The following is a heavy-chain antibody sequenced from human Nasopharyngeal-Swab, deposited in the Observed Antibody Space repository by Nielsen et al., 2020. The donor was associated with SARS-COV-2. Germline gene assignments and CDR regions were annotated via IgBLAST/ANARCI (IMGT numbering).Heavy chain of an antibody. J-gene: IGHJ4*02. Sequence: GGSLRLSCAASGFTFSDFGMHWVRQPPGKGLLWVSRIDTDGTITDYADSVKGRFTISRDNAKNTLYLQMNSLRAEDTAVYYCARDVGGRDNYWGQGALVTVSS. CDR1: GFTFSDFG. CDR3: ARDVGGRDNY. D-gene: IGHD2-15*01. V-gene: IGHV3-74*01. CDR2: IDTDGTIT.